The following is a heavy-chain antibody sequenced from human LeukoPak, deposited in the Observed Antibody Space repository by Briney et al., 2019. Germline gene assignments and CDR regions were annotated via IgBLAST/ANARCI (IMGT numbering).Heavy chain of an antibody. D-gene: IGHD3-10*01. CDR2: INHSGST. Sequence: PSETLSLTCTVSGGSISSYYWSWIRQPPGKGLEWIGEINHSGSTNYNPSLKSRVTISVDTSKNQFSLKLSSVTAADTAVYYCASRGIWQSAFDISGQGTMVTVSS. CDR3: ASRGIWQSAFDI. V-gene: IGHV4-34*01. J-gene: IGHJ3*02. CDR1: GGSISSYY.